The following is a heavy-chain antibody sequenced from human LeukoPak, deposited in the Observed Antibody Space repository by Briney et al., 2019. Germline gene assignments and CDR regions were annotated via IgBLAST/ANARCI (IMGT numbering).Heavy chain of an antibody. D-gene: IGHD3-10*01. CDR1: GDSVSSNSAA. CDR2: TYFRSKWYN. CDR3: AGAHDLGGWFDS. J-gene: IGHJ5*01. Sequence: SQTLSLTCAISGDSVSSNSAAWNWIRQSPSRGLEWLGRTYFRSKWYNEYAESVKSRITINPDTSKNQFSLQMNSVTPEDTAVYYCAGAHDLGGWFDSWGQGTLVTVSP. V-gene: IGHV6-1*01.